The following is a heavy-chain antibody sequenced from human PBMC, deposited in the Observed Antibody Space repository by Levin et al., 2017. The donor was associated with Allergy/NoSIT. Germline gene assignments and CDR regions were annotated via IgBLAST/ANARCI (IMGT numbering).Heavy chain of an antibody. J-gene: IGHJ4*02. CDR3: AKGRVYGDYNFDY. CDR2: ISGSGGST. Sequence: PGGSLRLSCAASGFTFSSYAMSWVRQAPGKGLEWVSGISGSGGSTYYADSVKGRFTISRDNSKNTLYLQMNSLRAEDTAVYYCAKGRVYGDYNFDYWGQGTLVTVSS. V-gene: IGHV3-23*01. CDR1: GFTFSSYA. D-gene: IGHD4-17*01.